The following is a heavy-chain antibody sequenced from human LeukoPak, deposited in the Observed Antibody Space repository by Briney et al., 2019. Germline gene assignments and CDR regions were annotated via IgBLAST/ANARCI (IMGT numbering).Heavy chain of an antibody. D-gene: IGHD1-26*01. J-gene: IGHJ4*02. Sequence: GGSLRLSCAASGFTFSSYSMNWVRQAPGKGLEWVSYISSSSSTIYYADSVKGRFTISRDNAKKSVYLQMNSLRGEDTALYYCARDKVGATIDYWGQGTLVTVSA. CDR3: ARDKVGATIDY. CDR1: GFTFSSYS. CDR2: ISSSSSTI. V-gene: IGHV3-48*04.